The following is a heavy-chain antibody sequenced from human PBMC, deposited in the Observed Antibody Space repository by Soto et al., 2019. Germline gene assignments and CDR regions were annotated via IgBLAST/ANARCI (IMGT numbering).Heavy chain of an antibody. CDR2: VNPSGGHT. J-gene: IGHJ4*02. CDR1: GDTFTDYY. CDR3: ARWGHAVVATAALDY. Sequence: ASEKVSCKASGDTFTDYYIHWVRQAPGQGLEWMGTVNPSGGHTTYAQHFLGRVTMTRDTSTSTLYMELTSLTSDDPAIYYCARWGHAVVATAALDYWGEGTLVTV. V-gene: IGHV1-46*01. D-gene: IGHD2-21*02.